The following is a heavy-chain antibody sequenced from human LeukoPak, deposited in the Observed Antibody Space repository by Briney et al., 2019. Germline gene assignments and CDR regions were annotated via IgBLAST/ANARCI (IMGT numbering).Heavy chain of an antibody. CDR2: IWYDGSNK. CDR3: AREDYYFDY. J-gene: IGHJ4*02. V-gene: IGHV3-33*01. D-gene: IGHD3/OR15-3a*01. CDR1: GFTFSSYG. Sequence: GRSLRLSCAASGFTFSSYGMHWVRQAPGKGLEWVAVIWYDGSNKYYADSVKGRFTISRDNSKNSLYLQMNSLRAEDTAVYYCAREDYYFDYWGQGTLVTVSS.